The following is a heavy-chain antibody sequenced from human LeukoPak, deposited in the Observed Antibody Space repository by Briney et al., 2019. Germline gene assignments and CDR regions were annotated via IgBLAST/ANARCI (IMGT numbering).Heavy chain of an antibody. CDR2: IYYSGST. CDR1: GGSISSGGYS. V-gene: IGHV4-61*08. Sequence: SQTLSLTCAVSGGSISSGGYSWSWIRQPPGKGLEWIGYIYYSGSTNYNPSLKSRVTISVDTSKNQFSLKLSSVTAADTAVYYCARGRYNWNDGAVPWGQGTLVTVSS. CDR3: ARGRYNWNDGAVP. D-gene: IGHD1-1*01. J-gene: IGHJ4*02.